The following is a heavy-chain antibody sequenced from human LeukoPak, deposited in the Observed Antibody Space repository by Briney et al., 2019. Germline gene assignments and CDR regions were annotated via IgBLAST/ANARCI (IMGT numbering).Heavy chain of an antibody. CDR2: ISGGSSFI. D-gene: IGHD3-10*01. Sequence: PGGSLRLSCAASGFTFSSYSMHWVRQAPGKGLEWVSSISGGSSFIYYGDSVKGRFTISRDNAKNSLLLQMNSLRAEDTAVYYCARLYNSGRNIWGQGTMVTVSS. V-gene: IGHV3-21*01. J-gene: IGHJ3*02. CDR3: ARLYNSGRNI. CDR1: GFTFSSYS.